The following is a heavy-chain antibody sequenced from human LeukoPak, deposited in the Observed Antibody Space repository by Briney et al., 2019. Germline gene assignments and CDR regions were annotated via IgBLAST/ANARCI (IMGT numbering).Heavy chain of an antibody. Sequence: AGGSLRLSCAASGFTFSSYGMHWVRQAPGKGLEWVAVIWYDGSNKYYADSVKGRFTISRDNSKNTLYLQMNSLRAEDTAVYYCARERTLGLLAYCGGDCPPLDYWGQGTLVTVSS. D-gene: IGHD2-21*02. V-gene: IGHV3-33*01. CDR2: IWYDGSNK. CDR1: GFTFSSYG. CDR3: ARERTLGLLAYCGGDCPPLDY. J-gene: IGHJ4*02.